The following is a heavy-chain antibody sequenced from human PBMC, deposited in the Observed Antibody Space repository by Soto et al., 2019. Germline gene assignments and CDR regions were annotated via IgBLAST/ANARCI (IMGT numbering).Heavy chain of an antibody. CDR3: ARDGTVTTGQGTFYYGFDV. Sequence: PSETLSLTCTVSGGSISSGGSYWNWIRQHPGKGLEWIGYIAYSGSTYYNPSLQSLVTISVDTSKNQFSLKLRSVTAADTAVYYCARDGTVTTGQGTFYYGFDVWGQGTTVTVSS. V-gene: IGHV4-31*01. CDR1: GGSISSGGSY. D-gene: IGHD4-17*01. CDR2: IAYSGST. J-gene: IGHJ6*02.